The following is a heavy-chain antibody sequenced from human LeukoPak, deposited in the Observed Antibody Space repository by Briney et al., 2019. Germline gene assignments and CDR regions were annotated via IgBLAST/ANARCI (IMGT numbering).Heavy chain of an antibody. V-gene: IGHV1-69*06. CDR2: IIPIFGTA. Sequence: SVKVSCKASGGTFSSYAISWVRQAPGQGLEWMGGIIPIFGTANYAQKFQGRATITADKSTSTAYMELSSLRSEDTAVYYCAGLDCSSTSCYAFSRIYYYYGMDVWGKGTTVTVSS. D-gene: IGHD2-2*01. CDR1: GGTFSSYA. CDR3: AGLDCSSTSCYAFSRIYYYYGMDV. J-gene: IGHJ6*04.